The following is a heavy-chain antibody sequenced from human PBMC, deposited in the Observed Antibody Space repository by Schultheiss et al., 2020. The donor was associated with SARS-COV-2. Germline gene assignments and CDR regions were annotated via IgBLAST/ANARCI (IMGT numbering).Heavy chain of an antibody. CDR3: AKYEIRTAGTRFYAMDV. V-gene: IGHV3-23*01. CDR2: ITDSGDYT. Sequence: GESLKISCAASGFAFSNSAMTWVRQAPGKGLEWVSSITDSGDYTYYRDSVKGRFTISRDNSKNTLYLQMNSLRVEDTAIYYCAKYEIRTAGTRFYAMDVWGQGTTVTVSS. D-gene: IGHD6-19*01. CDR1: GFAFSNSA. J-gene: IGHJ6*02.